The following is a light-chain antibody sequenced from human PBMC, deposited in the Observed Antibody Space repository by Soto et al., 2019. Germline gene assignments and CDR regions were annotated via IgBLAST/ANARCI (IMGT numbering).Light chain of an antibody. CDR3: QSYDNSLSASVV. Sequence: QAVLTQPPSVSGAPGQRVTISCTGSSSNIGAGYDVHWYQQLPGTAPKLLIYGTTNRPSGVPDRFSGSKSGTSASLAITGLQADDEADYYCQSYDNSLSASVVFGGGTQLTVL. CDR1: SSNIGAGYD. J-gene: IGLJ2*01. CDR2: GTT. V-gene: IGLV1-40*01.